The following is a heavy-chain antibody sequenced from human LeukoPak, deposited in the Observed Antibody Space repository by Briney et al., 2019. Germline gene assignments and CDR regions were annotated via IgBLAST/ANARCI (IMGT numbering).Heavy chain of an antibody. CDR2: IKQDGSEK. V-gene: IGHV3-7*01. D-gene: IGHD3-9*01. CDR3: ARDDILTGYYFDY. Sequence: GGSLRLSCAASGFTFSSYWMSWVRQAPGKGLEWVANIKQDGSEKYHVDSVKGRFTISRDNAKNSLYLQMNSLRAEDTAVYYCARDDILTGYYFDYWGQGTLVTVSS. CDR1: GFTFSSYW. J-gene: IGHJ4*02.